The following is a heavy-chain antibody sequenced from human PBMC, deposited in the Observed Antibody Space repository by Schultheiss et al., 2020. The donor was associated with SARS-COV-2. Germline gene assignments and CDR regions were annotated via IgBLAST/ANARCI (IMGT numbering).Heavy chain of an antibody. D-gene: IGHD2-15*01. CDR1: GFTFSSYS. Sequence: GGSLRLSCAASGFTFSSYSMNWVRQAPGKGLEWVSVIYSGGSTYYADSVKGRFTISRDNSKNTLYLQMNSLRAEDTAVYYCATGVLYCSGRSCAYYYGMDVWGQGTTVTVSS. CDR2: IYSGGST. CDR3: ATGVLYCSGRSCAYYYGMDV. J-gene: IGHJ6*02. V-gene: IGHV3-53*01.